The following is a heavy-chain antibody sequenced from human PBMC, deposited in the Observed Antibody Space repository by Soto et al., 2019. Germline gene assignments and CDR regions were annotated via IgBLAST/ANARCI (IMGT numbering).Heavy chain of an antibody. D-gene: IGHD3-3*01. Sequence: PVGSLRLSCAASGFTFSSYAMHWVRQAPGKGLEWVAVISYDGSNKYYADSVKGRFTISRDNSKNTLYLQMNSLRAEDTAVYYCARASAGGGRYYDFWSGYYTDYYYYYGMDVWGQGTTVTVSS. CDR3: ARASAGGGRYYDFWSGYYTDYYYYYGMDV. CDR2: ISYDGSNK. V-gene: IGHV3-30-3*01. J-gene: IGHJ6*02. CDR1: GFTFSSYA.